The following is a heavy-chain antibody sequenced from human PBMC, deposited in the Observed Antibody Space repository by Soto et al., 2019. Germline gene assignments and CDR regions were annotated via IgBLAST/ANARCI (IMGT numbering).Heavy chain of an antibody. CDR2: INPHGGST. CDR1: RDTFTSYY. D-gene: IGHD3-10*01. J-gene: IGHJ4*02. CDR3: ARDHVGSGSYYQGYFFDY. Sequence: GASVKVSCKAPRDTFTSYYINWVRQAPGQGLEWMGVINPHGGSTAYAQKFKGRVTLTRDTSASTVYMEVSSLTSEDTAVYYCARDHVGSGSYYQGYFFDYWGQGALVTVSS. V-gene: IGHV1-46*01.